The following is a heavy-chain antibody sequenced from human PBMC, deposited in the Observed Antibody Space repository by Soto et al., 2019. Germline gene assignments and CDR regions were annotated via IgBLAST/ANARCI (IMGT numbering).Heavy chain of an antibody. V-gene: IGHV1-8*01. CDR2: MNPNSGNT. CDR3: ARSVEWLASFDY. J-gene: IGHJ4*02. D-gene: IGHD6-19*01. Sequence: QVQLVQSGAEVKKPGASVKVSCKASGYTFTSYDINWVRQATGQGLEWMGWMNPNSGNTGNAQKFKGRITMTRNTYISTAYMELSSLRSEDTAVYYCARSVEWLASFDYWGQGTLVTVSS. CDR1: GYTFTSYD.